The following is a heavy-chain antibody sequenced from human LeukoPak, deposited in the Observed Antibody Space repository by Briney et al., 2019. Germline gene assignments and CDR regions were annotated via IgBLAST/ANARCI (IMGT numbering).Heavy chain of an antibody. CDR1: DFSFITYT. J-gene: IGHJ5*02. CDR2: ISSSGSTI. Sequence: PGGSLRLSCAASDFSFITYTMSWVRQAPGKGLEWVSYISSSGSTIYYADSVKGRFTISRDNAKNSLYLQMNSLRAEDTAVYYCARDQGIAVAPEQVGAQYNWFDPWGQGTLVTVSS. D-gene: IGHD6-19*01. CDR3: ARDQGIAVAPEQVGAQYNWFDP. V-gene: IGHV3-48*04.